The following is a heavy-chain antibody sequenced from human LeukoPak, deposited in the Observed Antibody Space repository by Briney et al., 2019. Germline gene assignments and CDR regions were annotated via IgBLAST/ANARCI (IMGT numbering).Heavy chain of an antibody. Sequence: GGSLRLSCAASGFIFSDHYMEWVRQAPGKGLEWVANIKQDGSEKYYVDSVKGRFTISRDNAKNSLYLQMNSLRAEDTAVYYCGRGRPRGYSGYVIDYWGQGTPITVSS. CDR2: IKQDGSEK. CDR1: GFIFSDHY. CDR3: GRGRPRGYSGYVIDY. V-gene: IGHV3-7*01. D-gene: IGHD5-12*01. J-gene: IGHJ4*02.